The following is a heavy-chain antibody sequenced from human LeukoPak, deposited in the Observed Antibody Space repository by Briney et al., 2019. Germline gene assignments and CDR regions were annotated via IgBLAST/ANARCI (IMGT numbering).Heavy chain of an antibody. J-gene: IGHJ4*02. CDR3: AKENYDSSGFDFDY. D-gene: IGHD3-22*01. Sequence: QPGGSLRLSCAASGFTFASYAMSWVRQAPGKGLEWVSAIRDSDGRTYYADSLEGRFTISRDNSKNTLYLEMNSLRAEDTAVYYCAKENYDSSGFDFDYWGQGTLVTVYS. V-gene: IGHV3-23*01. CDR1: GFTFASYA. CDR2: IRDSDGRT.